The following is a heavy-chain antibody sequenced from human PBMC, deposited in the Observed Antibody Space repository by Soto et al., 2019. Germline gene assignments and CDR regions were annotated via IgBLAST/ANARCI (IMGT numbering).Heavy chain of an antibody. CDR2: IYYSGST. CDR1: GGSFSGYY. D-gene: IGHD3-22*01. V-gene: IGHV4-59*01. Sequence: SETLSLTCDVYGGSFSGYYWSWIRQPPGKGLEWIGYIYYSGSTNYNPSLKSRVTISVDTSKNQFSLRLSSVTAADTAVYYCARESFYDSGGFHGFDYWGQGTLVTVSS. J-gene: IGHJ4*02. CDR3: ARESFYDSGGFHGFDY.